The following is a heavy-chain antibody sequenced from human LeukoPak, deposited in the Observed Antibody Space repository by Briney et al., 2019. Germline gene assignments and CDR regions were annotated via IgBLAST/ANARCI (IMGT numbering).Heavy chain of an antibody. CDR2: INPSGGST. V-gene: IGHV1-46*01. CDR1: GYTFTSYY. CDR3: ARAGGYCSSTSCYVLGY. D-gene: IGHD2-2*01. J-gene: IGHJ4*02. Sequence: ASVKVSCKASGYTFTSYYMHWVRQAPGQGLEWMGIINPSGGSTSYAQKFQGRVTMTRDTSTSTVYMELSSLRSEDTAVYYCARAGGYCSSTSCYVLGYWGQGTLVTVSS.